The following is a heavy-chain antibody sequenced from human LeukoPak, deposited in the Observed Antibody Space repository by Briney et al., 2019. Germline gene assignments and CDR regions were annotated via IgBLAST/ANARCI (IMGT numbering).Heavy chain of an antibody. CDR3: VRGQTYCSGGSCYSGWFDP. Sequence: PGGSVRLSCAASGFTFSSYAMHWVRQAPGKGLEWVAVISYDGNNKYYADSVKGRFTISRDNSKNTLYLQMNSLRAEDTAVYYCVRGQTYCSGGSCYSGWFDPWGQGTLVTVSS. CDR1: GFTFSSYA. J-gene: IGHJ5*02. D-gene: IGHD2-15*01. CDR2: ISYDGNNK. V-gene: IGHV3-30*04.